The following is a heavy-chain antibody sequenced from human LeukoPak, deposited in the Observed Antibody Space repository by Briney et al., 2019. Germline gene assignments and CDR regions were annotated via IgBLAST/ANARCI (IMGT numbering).Heavy chain of an antibody. CDR1: GFTFSSHA. Sequence: PGGSLRLSCAASGFTFSSHAMHWVRQAPGKGLQWLALTSDDGSAKYYADSVKGRFTISRDNSQNTLYLQMNSLRADETAIYYCARAPGGFHGDYSPIAYWGQGTLVTVSS. V-gene: IGHV3-30-3*01. CDR3: ARAPGGFHGDYSPIAY. D-gene: IGHD4-17*01. J-gene: IGHJ4*02. CDR2: TSDDGSAK.